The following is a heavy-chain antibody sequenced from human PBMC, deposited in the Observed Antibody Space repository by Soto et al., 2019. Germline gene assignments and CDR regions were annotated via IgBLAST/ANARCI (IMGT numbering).Heavy chain of an antibody. CDR2: INQDGSRI. V-gene: IGHV3-7*01. J-gene: IGHJ4*02. Sequence: VQLVESGGDLVQPGGSLRLSCAASGITFSDYWMNWVRQAPGKGLEWVASINQDGSRILYVDSVKGRFTISRDNAKNSLYRQMNSLRDEDAAVYYCVSGRGWLPDYWGQGTLVTVSS. D-gene: IGHD6-19*01. CDR3: VSGRGWLPDY. CDR1: GITFSDYW.